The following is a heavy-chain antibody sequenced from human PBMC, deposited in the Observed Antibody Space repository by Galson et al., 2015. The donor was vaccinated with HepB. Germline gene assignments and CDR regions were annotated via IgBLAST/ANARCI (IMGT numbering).Heavy chain of an antibody. Sequence: QSGAEVKKPGESLRISCKGSGYSFTSYWISWVRQMPGKGLEWMGRIDPSDSYTNYSPSFQGHVTISADKSISTAYLQWSSLKASDTAMYYCARHTYSSSSELGWFDPWGQGTLVTVSS. CDR2: IDPSDSYT. D-gene: IGHD6-6*01. J-gene: IGHJ5*02. V-gene: IGHV5-10-1*01. CDR1: GYSFTSYW. CDR3: ARHTYSSSSELGWFDP.